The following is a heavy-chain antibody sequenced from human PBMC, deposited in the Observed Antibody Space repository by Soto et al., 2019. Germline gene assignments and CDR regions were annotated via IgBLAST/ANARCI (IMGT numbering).Heavy chain of an antibody. Sequence: GGSLRLSCAASGFAFSAYAMTWVRQAPGKGLEWVSDISDSDGGTHYADSVKGRFTISRDNAKNTLYLQMDRLRVEDAAVYYCAKGRTFFDFWGQGTLVTVSS. V-gene: IGHV3-23*01. CDR2: ISDSDGGT. J-gene: IGHJ4*02. CDR1: GFAFSAYA. CDR3: AKGRTFFDF.